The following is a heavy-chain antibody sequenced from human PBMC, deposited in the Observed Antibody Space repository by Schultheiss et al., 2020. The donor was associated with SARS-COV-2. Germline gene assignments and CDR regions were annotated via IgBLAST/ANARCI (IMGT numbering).Heavy chain of an antibody. J-gene: IGHJ4*02. CDR2: ISGSGSGT. CDR1: GFTFSTFA. CDR3: ARDSPILPYGLVDY. D-gene: IGHD4-17*01. Sequence: GESLKISCAASGFTFSTFAMSWVRQPPGKGLEWVSSISGSGSGTYYADSVQGRFTISRDNAKKSLYLQMNGLRADDTAVYYCARDSPILPYGLVDYWGQGTLVTVSS. V-gene: IGHV3-23*01.